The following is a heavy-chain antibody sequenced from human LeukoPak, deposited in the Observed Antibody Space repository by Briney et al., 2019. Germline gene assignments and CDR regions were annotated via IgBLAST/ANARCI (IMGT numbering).Heavy chain of an antibody. V-gene: IGHV1-2*06. Sequence: ASVKVSYKASGYTFTDNYIHWVRQAPGQGLEWMGRIKPNSGGTNYAQNFQGRVTMTRDTSIRTAYMELSSLRSDDTAVYYCAEICISITCSLDYWGQGTLVTVSS. CDR3: AEICISITCSLDY. D-gene: IGHD2/OR15-2a*01. CDR2: IKPNSGGT. CDR1: GYTFTDNY. J-gene: IGHJ4*02.